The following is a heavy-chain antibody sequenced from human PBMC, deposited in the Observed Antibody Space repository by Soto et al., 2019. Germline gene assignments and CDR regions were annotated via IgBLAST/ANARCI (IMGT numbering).Heavy chain of an antibody. Sequence: SETLSLTCAVSGGSISSSNWWSWVRQPPGKGLEWIGEIYHSGSTNYNPSLKSRVTISVDKSKNQFSLKLSSVAAADTAVYYCERHAASYCSGGSCYWAFDPWGQGTLVTVSS. J-gene: IGHJ5*02. V-gene: IGHV4-4*02. D-gene: IGHD2-15*01. CDR3: ERHAASYCSGGSCYWAFDP. CDR2: IYHSGST. CDR1: GGSISSSNW.